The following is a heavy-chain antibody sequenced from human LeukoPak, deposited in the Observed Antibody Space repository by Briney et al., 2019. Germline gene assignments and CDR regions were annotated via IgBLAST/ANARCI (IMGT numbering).Heavy chain of an antibody. D-gene: IGHD3-9*01. CDR3: AKVPDYDILTGSFDY. CDR2: ISGSGGST. V-gene: IGHV3-23*01. Sequence: SGGSLRLSCAASGFTFSSYAMSWVRQAPGKGLEWASAISGSGGSTYYADSVKGRFTISRDNSKNTLHLQMNSLRAEDTAVYYCAKVPDYDILTGSFDYWGQGTLVTVSS. CDR1: GFTFSSYA. J-gene: IGHJ4*02.